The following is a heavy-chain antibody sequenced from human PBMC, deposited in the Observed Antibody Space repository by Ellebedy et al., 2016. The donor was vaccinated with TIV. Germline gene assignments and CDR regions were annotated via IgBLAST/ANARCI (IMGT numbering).Heavy chain of an antibody. CDR3: ARHDRFGDLPLY. J-gene: IGHJ4*02. V-gene: IGHV4-39*01. D-gene: IGHD3-10*01. Sequence: GSLRLXXTVSGGSISSSSYYWGWIRQPPGKGLEWIGSIYYSGSTYYNPSLKSRVTISVDTSKNQFSLKLSSVTAADTAVYYCARHDRFGDLPLYWGQGTLVTVSS. CDR1: GGSISSSSYY. CDR2: IYYSGST.